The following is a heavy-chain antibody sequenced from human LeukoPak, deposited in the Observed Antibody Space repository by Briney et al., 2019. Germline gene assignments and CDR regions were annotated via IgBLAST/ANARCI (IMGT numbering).Heavy chain of an antibody. V-gene: IGHV3-11*01. J-gene: IGHJ4*02. CDR2: ISSSGSTI. CDR3: ARDRDTAMVIDY. CDR1: GFTFSDCY. D-gene: IGHD5-18*01. Sequence: GGSLRLSCAASGFTFSDCYMSWIRQAPGKGLEWVSYISSSGSTIYYADSVKGRFTISRDNAKNSLYLQMNSLRAEDTAVYYCARDRDTAMVIDYWGQGTLVTVSS.